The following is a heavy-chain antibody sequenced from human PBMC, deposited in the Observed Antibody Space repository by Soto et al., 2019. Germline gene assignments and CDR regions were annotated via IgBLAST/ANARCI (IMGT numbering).Heavy chain of an antibody. J-gene: IGHJ4*02. CDR1: EFSFSRYA. Sequence: GGSLRLSCVASEFSFSRYAMTWVRQAAGKGLQWVAGLGPDGRNTFYGESVRGRFTISRDNSSNTLYLQMSSLRAEGTAVYFCVKQMTTWTDSFFDFWGQGIQVTVSS. CDR3: VKQMTTWTDSFFDF. CDR2: LGPDGRNT. D-gene: IGHD4-17*01. V-gene: IGHV3-23*01.